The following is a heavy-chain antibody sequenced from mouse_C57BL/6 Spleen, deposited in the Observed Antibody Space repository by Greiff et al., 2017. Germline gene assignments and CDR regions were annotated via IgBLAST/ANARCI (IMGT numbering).Heavy chain of an antibody. V-gene: IGHV1-76*01. Sequence: QVQLQQSGAELVRPGASVKLSCKASGYTFTDYYINWVKQRPGQGLEWIARIYPGSGNTYYNEKFKGKATLTVEKSSSTAYMQLSSLTSEDSAVYFGAKCYGSSPLDYWGQGTTLTVSS. D-gene: IGHD1-1*01. CDR1: GYTFTDYY. CDR2: IYPGSGNT. J-gene: IGHJ2*01. CDR3: AKCYGSSPLDY.